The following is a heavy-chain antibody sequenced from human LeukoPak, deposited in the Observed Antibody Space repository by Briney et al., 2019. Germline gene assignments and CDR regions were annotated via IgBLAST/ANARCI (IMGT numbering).Heavy chain of an antibody. D-gene: IGHD2-8*01. J-gene: IGHJ4*02. CDR1: GFTFSSHS. V-gene: IGHV3-21*06. CDR3: ARALIGYYFDY. CDR2: VSNSGDYI. Sequence: PGGSLRLSCAASGFTFSSHSMNWVRQAPGKGLEWVSSVSNSGDYIHYADSVKGRFTISRDNSKNSLYLQMNSLRAEDTAVYYCARALIGYYFDYWGQGTLVTVSS.